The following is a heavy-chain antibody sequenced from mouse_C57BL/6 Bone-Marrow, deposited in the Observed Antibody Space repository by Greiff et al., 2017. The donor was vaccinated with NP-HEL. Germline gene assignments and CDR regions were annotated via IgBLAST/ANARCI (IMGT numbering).Heavy chain of an antibody. J-gene: IGHJ4*01. D-gene: IGHD1-1*02. CDR1: GYTFTSYW. V-gene: IGHV1-7*01. CDR2: INPSSGYN. CDR3: AREGLLYYYAMDY. Sequence: QVQLQQSGAELAKPGASVKLSCKASGYTFTSYWMHWVKQRPGQGLEWIGYINPSSGYNKYNQKFKDKATLTADKSSSTAYMQLSSLTYEDSAVYYCAREGLLYYYAMDYWGQGTSVTVSS.